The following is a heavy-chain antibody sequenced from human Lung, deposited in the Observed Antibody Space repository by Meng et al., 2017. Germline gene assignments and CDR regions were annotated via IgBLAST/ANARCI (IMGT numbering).Heavy chain of an antibody. V-gene: IGHV3-21*01. Sequence: EVQLVESGGGLVTPGGSLRLSCAVSGFTFSNYSMNWVRLAPGKGLEWVSSISSDSRYIFYADSVKGRFTISRDNAKNSLYLLMIGLRPEDTAVFYCARFETVGVATGDFWGQGTLVTVSS. J-gene: IGHJ4*02. CDR2: ISSDSRYI. CDR3: ARFETVGVATGDF. CDR1: GFTFSNYS. D-gene: IGHD2-15*01.